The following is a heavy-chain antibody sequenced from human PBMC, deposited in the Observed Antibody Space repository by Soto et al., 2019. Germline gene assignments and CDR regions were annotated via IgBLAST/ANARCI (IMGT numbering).Heavy chain of an antibody. CDR2: IVGSGAST. CDR3: AKDLQFSGWVGLYYFDY. J-gene: IGHJ4*02. D-gene: IGHD6-19*01. V-gene: IGHV3-23*01. CDR1: GFTFSSYA. Sequence: EVQLLESGGGLVQPGGSLRLSCAASGFTFSSYAMSWVRQAPGKGLEWVSGIVGSGASTYYADSVKGRFTISRDNSKNTLFLQMNSLRAEDTAVYYCAKDLQFSGWVGLYYFDYWGQRTLVTVSS.